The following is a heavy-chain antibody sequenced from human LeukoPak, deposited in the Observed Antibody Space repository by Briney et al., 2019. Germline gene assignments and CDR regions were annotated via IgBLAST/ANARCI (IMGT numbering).Heavy chain of an antibody. Sequence: SETLSLTCTVSGGSISSYYWSWIRQPPRKGLEWIGYIYYSGSTNYNASLTNRVTISVDTSKNQFSLKLSSVTAADTAVYYCAREVGYCSGGSCYSYFDYWGQGTLVTVSS. V-gene: IGHV4-59*01. J-gene: IGHJ4*02. D-gene: IGHD2-15*01. CDR2: IYYSGST. CDR3: AREVGYCSGGSCYSYFDY. CDR1: GGSISSYY.